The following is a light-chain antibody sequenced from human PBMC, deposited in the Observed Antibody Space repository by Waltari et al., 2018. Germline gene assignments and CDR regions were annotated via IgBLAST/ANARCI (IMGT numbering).Light chain of an antibody. Sequence: DIVMTQSPDSLAVSLGERAPINCKSSPSVLYSSNNKNYLAWYQQKPGQPPKLLIYWASTRESGVPDRFSGSGSGTDFTLTISSLQAEDVAVYYCQQYYSTHALTFGGGTKVEIK. CDR2: WAS. J-gene: IGKJ4*01. CDR1: PSVLYSSNNKNY. V-gene: IGKV4-1*01. CDR3: QQYYSTHALT.